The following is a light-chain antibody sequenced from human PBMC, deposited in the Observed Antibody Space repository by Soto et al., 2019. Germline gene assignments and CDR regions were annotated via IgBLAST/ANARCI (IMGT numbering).Light chain of an antibody. CDR1: QSISSW. CDR2: MAF. V-gene: IGKV1-5*03. Sequence: QMTQSPSILSASVGDRVTITCRAIQSISSWLAWYQQKPGKDPNLLNHMAFHLESGVPSRLIGSGSGTEVTRTISSLQPGDLATYDCENYNTYPWTFGQGTMVEIK. CDR3: ENYNTYPWT. J-gene: IGKJ1*01.